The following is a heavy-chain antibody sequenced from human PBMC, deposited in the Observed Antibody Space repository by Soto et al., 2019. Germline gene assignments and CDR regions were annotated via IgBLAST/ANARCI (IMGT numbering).Heavy chain of an antibody. D-gene: IGHD3-9*01. V-gene: IGHV1-18*04. J-gene: IGHJ4*02. CDR2: ISAYNGNT. Sequence: QVQLVQSGAEVKKPGASVKVSCKASGYTFTSYGISWVRQAPGQGLEGMGWISAYNGNTNYAQKLKGRVTMTTDTSTSTAYMELRSLRSDGTDVYYCARSRLRYFDWLLDYWGQGTLVTVSS. CDR1: GYTFTSYG. CDR3: ARSRLRYFDWLLDY.